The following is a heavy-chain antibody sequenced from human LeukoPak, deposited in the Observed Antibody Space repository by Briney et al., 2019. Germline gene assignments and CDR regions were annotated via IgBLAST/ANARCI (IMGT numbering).Heavy chain of an antibody. CDR1: GGSISGYY. J-gene: IGHJ4*02. Sequence: PSETLSLTCAVSGGSISGYYWSWIRQPPGKGLEWIGYMYSTGSTNCNPSLKSRVTISLDTSKNQFSLKLSSVTAADTAVYYCARHGRTDPYGSGSPYYFDYWGQGTLVTVSS. CDR2: MYSTGST. V-gene: IGHV4-59*08. CDR3: ARHGRTDPYGSGSPYYFDY. D-gene: IGHD3-10*01.